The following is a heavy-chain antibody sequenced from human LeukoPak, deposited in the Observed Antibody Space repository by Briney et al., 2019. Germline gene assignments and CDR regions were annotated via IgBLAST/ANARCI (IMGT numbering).Heavy chain of an antibody. CDR2: IFYTGTT. V-gene: IGHV4-59*12. CDR3: ARGVGGNSQSAASFLDY. D-gene: IGHD4-23*01. CDR1: GGSISNYY. Sequence: SETLSLTCTVSGGSISNYYWSWIRQPPGKGLEWIGYIFYTGTTNYNFSLKSRLTISVDTSKNQFSLKLSSVTAADTAVYYCARGVGGNSQSAASFLDYWGQGTLVTVSS. J-gene: IGHJ4*02.